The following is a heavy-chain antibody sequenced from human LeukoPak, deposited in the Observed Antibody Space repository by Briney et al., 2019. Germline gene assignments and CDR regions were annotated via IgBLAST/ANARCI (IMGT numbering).Heavy chain of an antibody. CDR3: ARGRYSSGWYLDY. V-gene: IGHV4-34*01. D-gene: IGHD6-19*01. CDR1: GGSFSGYY. Sequence: ASETLSLTCAVYGGSFSGYYWSWIRQPPGKGLEWIGEINHSGSTNYNPSLKCRVTISVDTSKNQFSLKLSSVTAADTAVYYCARGRYSSGWYLDYWGQGTLVTVSS. J-gene: IGHJ4*02. CDR2: INHSGST.